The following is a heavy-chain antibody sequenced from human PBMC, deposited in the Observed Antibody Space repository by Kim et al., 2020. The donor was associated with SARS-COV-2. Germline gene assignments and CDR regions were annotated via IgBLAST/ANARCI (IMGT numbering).Heavy chain of an antibody. CDR3: VKDIRLVNPGGFDY. Sequence: ADSVKGRFTISRDNSKNTLYLQMSSLRAEDTAVYYCVKDIRLVNPGGFDYWGQGTLVTVSS. V-gene: IGHV3-64D*09. D-gene: IGHD6-19*01. J-gene: IGHJ4*02.